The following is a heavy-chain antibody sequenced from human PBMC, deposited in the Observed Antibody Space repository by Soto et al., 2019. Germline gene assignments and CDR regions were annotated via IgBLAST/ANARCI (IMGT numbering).Heavy chain of an antibody. CDR2: IKQDGSVK. CDR1: GFTFSSYQ. Sequence: GGSLRLSCSASGFTFSSYQMSCVRQAPGYDHEWLANIKQDGSVKYNVYSVKGRFTISIDNAKNQLYLQIHSLRAEYTAEYYSGRVCSDSSSWYLSYYYYYYGMDVWGQGTTVTVSS. D-gene: IGHD6-13*01. J-gene: IGHJ6*02. CDR3: GRVCSDSSSWYLSYYYYYYGMDV. V-gene: IGHV3-7*01.